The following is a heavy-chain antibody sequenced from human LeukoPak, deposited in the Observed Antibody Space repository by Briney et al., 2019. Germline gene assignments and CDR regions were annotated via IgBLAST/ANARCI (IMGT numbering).Heavy chain of an antibody. D-gene: IGHD3-16*01. CDR3: AGGKNPIDYYYGMDV. CDR1: GFTLSSNY. J-gene: IGHJ6*02. CDR2: IYSGGST. Sequence: GGSLRLSCAASGFTLSSNYMSWVRQAPGKGLEWVSVIYSGGSTYYADSVKGRFTISRHNSKNTLYLQMNSLRAEDTAVYYCAGGKNPIDYYYGMDVWGQGTTVTVSS. V-gene: IGHV3-53*04.